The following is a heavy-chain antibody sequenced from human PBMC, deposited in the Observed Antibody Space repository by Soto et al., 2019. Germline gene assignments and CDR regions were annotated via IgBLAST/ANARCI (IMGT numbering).Heavy chain of an antibody. Sequence: QVQLQESGPGLVKPSGTLSLTCAVSGGSISSSNWWSWVRQPPGKGLEWIGEIYHSGSTNYNPSRKSRVTLSVGKSKTQFSLKLSSVTAADTAVYYCARAGMAVAGDGGVYFQHWGQGTLVTVSS. CDR3: ARAGMAVAGDGGVYFQH. D-gene: IGHD6-19*01. CDR1: GGSISSSNW. J-gene: IGHJ1*01. V-gene: IGHV4-4*02. CDR2: IYHSGST.